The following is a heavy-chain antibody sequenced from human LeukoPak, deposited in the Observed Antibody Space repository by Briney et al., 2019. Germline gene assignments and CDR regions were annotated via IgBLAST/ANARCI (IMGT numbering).Heavy chain of an antibody. Sequence: PGGSLRLSCAASEFTFSSYRMDWVRQAPGKGLEWVASINSGSIEIYYADAVKGRFTISRDNAKNSLYLQMSSLRGEDTAVYYCAKGGYSHYDYWGPGTLVTVSS. CDR3: AKGGYSHYDY. CDR2: INSGSIEI. V-gene: IGHV3-21*01. D-gene: IGHD6-13*01. CDR1: EFTFSSYR. J-gene: IGHJ4*02.